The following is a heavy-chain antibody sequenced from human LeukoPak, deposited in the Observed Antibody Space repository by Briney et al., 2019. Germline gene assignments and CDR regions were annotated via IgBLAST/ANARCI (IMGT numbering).Heavy chain of an antibody. CDR3: AKEHKVSAAFDY. J-gene: IGHJ4*02. V-gene: IGHV3-9*01. CDR1: GFTFDDYA. CDR2: ISWNSGSI. Sequence: GGSLRLSCAASGFTFDDYAMHGFRQAPGKGLEWVSGISWNSGSIGYADSVKGRFTISRDNAKNSLYLQMNSLRAEDTALYYCAKEHKVSAAFDYWGQETLVTVSS.